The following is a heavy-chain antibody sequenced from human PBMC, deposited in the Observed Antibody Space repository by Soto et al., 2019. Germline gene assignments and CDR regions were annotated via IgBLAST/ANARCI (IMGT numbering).Heavy chain of an antibody. CDR2: ITGSGDIT. CDR3: AKEEDSGGYTGYSFDF. V-gene: IGHV3-23*01. CDR1: GFTFTLYA. Sequence: GGSLRPSCAASGFTFTLYAMSWVRQAPGKGLRWVSGITGSGDITYYADSVKDRFTISRDNSKNTRYLQMNSLIAEDTAVYYCAKEEDSGGYTGYSFDFWGQGSLVTVSS. D-gene: IGHD3-22*01. J-gene: IGHJ4*02.